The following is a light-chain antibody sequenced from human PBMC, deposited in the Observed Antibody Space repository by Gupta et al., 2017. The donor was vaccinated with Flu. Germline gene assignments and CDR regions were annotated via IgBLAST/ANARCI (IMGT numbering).Light chain of an antibody. V-gene: IGKV2-24*01. CDR2: MIS. Sequence: TVMTQTPLASPVTLGQPASISCRSSQSLEHSNGTTYVSWLQQRPGQPPRLLIHMISNRLSGVPDRFSGSGAGTDFTLRISRVEAEDVGIYYCVQATYFLRTFGQGTKVEIE. CDR1: QSLEHSNGTTY. J-gene: IGKJ1*01. CDR3: VQATYFLRT.